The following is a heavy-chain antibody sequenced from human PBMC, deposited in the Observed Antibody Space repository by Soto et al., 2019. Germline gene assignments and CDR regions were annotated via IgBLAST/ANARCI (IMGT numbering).Heavy chain of an antibody. CDR2: IISIFGTA. D-gene: IGHD3-22*01. CDR1: GGTFSSYA. CDR3: ARSRGPTYYYDSSGYFNWFDP. J-gene: IGHJ5*02. V-gene: IGHV1-69*01. Sequence: QVQLVQSGAEVKKPGSSVKVSCKASGGTFSSYAISWVRQAPGQGLEWMGGIISIFGTANYAQKFQGRVTITADESTSTAYMELSSMRSEDTAVYYCARSRGPTYYYDSSGYFNWFDPWGQGTLVTVSS.